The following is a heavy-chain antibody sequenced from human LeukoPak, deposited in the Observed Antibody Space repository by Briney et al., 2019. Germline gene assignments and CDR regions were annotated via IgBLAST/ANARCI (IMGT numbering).Heavy chain of an antibody. CDR3: ARVSTRGYSYGPLGY. Sequence: GGSLRLSCVDSGSTNAMHWVRQAPGKGLEWVAVISFDGSKKYYGDSVKGRFTISRDSSKNTLYLQMNSLRVEDTAVYYCARVSTRGYSYGPLGYWGQGTLVTVSS. J-gene: IGHJ4*02. CDR2: ISFDGSKK. V-gene: IGHV3-30*04. D-gene: IGHD5-18*01. CDR1: GSTNA.